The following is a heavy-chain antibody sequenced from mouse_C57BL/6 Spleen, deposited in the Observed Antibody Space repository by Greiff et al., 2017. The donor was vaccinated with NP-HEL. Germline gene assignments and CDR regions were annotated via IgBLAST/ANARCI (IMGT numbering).Heavy chain of an antibody. CDR2: IDPSDSET. J-gene: IGHJ4*01. CDR1: GYTFTSSW. Sequence: VQLQQPGAELVRPGSSVKLSCKASGYTFTSSWMHWVKQRPIQGLEWIGHIDPSDSETHYNQKFKDKATLTVDKSSSTAYMQLSSLTSEDSAVYYCARQNGDYGSSPYAMDYWGQGTSVTVSS. D-gene: IGHD1-1*01. CDR3: ARQNGDYGSSPYAMDY. V-gene: IGHV1-52*01.